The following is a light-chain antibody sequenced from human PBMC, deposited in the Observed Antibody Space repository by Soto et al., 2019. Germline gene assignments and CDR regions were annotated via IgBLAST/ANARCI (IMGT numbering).Light chain of an antibody. CDR3: LQHKTYPQT. V-gene: IGKV1-17*01. CDR1: QSISSY. Sequence: DIQMTQSPSSLSASVGDRVPINCRASQSISSYLNWYQQKPGKAPKGMIYAASSLQTGVPSRFSGSGSGTECTLTISSLQPEDVATYFCLQHKTYPQTFGQGTKVDI. J-gene: IGKJ1*01. CDR2: AAS.